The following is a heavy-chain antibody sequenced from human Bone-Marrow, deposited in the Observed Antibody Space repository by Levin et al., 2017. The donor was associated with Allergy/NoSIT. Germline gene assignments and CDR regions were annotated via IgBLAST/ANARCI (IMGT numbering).Heavy chain of an antibody. Sequence: GGSLRLSCAASGFTFSSYEMNWVRQAPGKGLEWVSYISSSGTTIYYADSVNVRFTISRDNAKNSLYLQMNSLRAEDTAVYYCAREPRWRRSFYYYYYGMDVWGQGTTVTVSS. CDR1: GFTFSSYE. J-gene: IGHJ6*02. CDR2: ISSSGTTI. V-gene: IGHV3-48*03. CDR3: AREPRWRRSFYYYYYGMDV. D-gene: IGHD4-23*01.